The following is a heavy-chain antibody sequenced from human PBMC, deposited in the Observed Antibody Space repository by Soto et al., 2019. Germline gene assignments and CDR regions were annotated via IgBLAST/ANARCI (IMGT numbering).Heavy chain of an antibody. V-gene: IGHV3-9*01. CDR3: AKGIGALRNAFDI. Sequence: GGSLRLSCAASGFTFDDYAMHWVRQAPGKDLEWVSGISWKSGSIGYADSVKGRFTISRDNAKNSLYLQMNSLRAEDTALYYCAKGIGALRNAFDIWGQGTMVTVS. CDR1: GFTFDDYA. D-gene: IGHD3-3*01. J-gene: IGHJ3*02. CDR2: ISWKSGSI.